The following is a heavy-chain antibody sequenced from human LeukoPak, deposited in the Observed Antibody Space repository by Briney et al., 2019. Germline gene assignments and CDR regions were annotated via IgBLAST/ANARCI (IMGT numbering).Heavy chain of an antibody. CDR2: MNPNSGNT. J-gene: IGHJ3*02. Sequence: GASVKVSCKASGYTFTSYDINWVRQATGQGLEWMGWMNPNSGNTGYAQKFQGRVTMTRNTSISTAYMELSSLRSEDTAVYYCARAQRITMIVVTKGGAFDIWGQGTLVTVSS. CDR1: GYTFTSYD. V-gene: IGHV1-8*01. CDR3: ARAQRITMIVVTKGGAFDI. D-gene: IGHD3-22*01.